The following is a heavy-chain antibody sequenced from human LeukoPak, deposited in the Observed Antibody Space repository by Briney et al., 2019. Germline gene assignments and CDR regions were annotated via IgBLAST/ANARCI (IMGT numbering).Heavy chain of an antibody. V-gene: IGHV1-2*02. Sequence: ASVKVSCKASGYTFTGYYMHWVRQAPGQGLEWMGWINPNSGGTNYAQKFQGRVTMTGDTSISTAYMELSRLRSDDTAVYYCARDNMDDRSGWYRFDYWGQGTLVTVSS. J-gene: IGHJ4*02. CDR3: ARDNMDDRSGWYRFDY. CDR1: GYTFTGYY. CDR2: INPNSGGT. D-gene: IGHD6-19*01.